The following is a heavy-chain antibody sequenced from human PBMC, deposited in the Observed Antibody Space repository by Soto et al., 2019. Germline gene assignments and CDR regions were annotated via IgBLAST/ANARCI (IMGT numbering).Heavy chain of an antibody. Sequence: QVQLVQSGAEVQKPGSSVKVSCKASGGTLISNAISWVRQAPGQGLEWMGGIIPILGSANHAQKFQDRVTITADESTSTTYMELNSLRSEDAAVYYCASRERVDAFDIWGQGTMVTVSS. CDR3: ASRERVDAFDI. J-gene: IGHJ3*02. CDR1: GGTLISNA. V-gene: IGHV1-69*01. D-gene: IGHD1-26*01. CDR2: IIPILGSA.